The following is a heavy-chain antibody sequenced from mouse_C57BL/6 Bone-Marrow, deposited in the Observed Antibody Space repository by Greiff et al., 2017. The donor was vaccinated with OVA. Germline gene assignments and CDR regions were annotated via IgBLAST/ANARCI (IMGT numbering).Heavy chain of an antibody. Sequence: QVHVKQPGAELVKPGASVKLSCKASGYTFTSYWMPWVKQSPGQGLEWIGMIHPNSGRTNYNEKFKSKATLTVDKSSSTAYMQLSSLTSEDSAVYYCARGGICDYDFDYWGQGTTLTVSS. CDR3: ARGGICDYDFDY. V-gene: IGHV1-64*01. J-gene: IGHJ2*01. CDR2: IHPNSGRT. CDR1: GYTFTSYW. D-gene: IGHD2-4*01.